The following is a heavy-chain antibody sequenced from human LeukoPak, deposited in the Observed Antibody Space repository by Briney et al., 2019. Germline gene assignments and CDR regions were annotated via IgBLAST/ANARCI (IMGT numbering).Heavy chain of an antibody. CDR1: GFTFSNYW. D-gene: IGHD4-17*01. J-gene: IGHJ6*02. V-gene: IGHV3-74*01. Sequence: GGSLRLSCAASGFTFSNYWMHWVRQAPGKGLVWVSRINNVGSSTSYADSVKGRFTISRDNASDTLYLQMNSLRAEDTAVYYCATDRGYGDHYYYAMDVWGQGTTVTVSS. CDR2: INNVGSST. CDR3: ATDRGYGDHYYYAMDV.